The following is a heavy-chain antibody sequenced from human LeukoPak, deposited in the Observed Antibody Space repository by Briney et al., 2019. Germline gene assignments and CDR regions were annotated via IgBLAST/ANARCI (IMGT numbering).Heavy chain of an antibody. J-gene: IGHJ5*02. CDR2: ISAYNGNT. V-gene: IGHV1-18*01. CDR1: GYTFTIYG. D-gene: IGHD3-10*01. Sequence: ASVNVSCTASGYTFTIYGISWVRQAPGQGLEWMGWISAYNGNTNYAQKLQGRVTMTTDTSTSTAYMELRSLRSDDTAVYYCARSGGFGELDWFDPWGQGTLVTVSS. CDR3: ARSGGFGELDWFDP.